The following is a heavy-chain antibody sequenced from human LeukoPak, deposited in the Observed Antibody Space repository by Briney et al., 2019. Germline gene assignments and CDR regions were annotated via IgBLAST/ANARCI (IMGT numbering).Heavy chain of an antibody. V-gene: IGHV3-30*02. CDR3: AKDRGVEYFDY. CDR2: IRSDGSEN. Sequence: QPGGSLRLSCAASGFTFSSSGMHWVRQAPGKGLERVTFIRSDGSENYYAGSVKGRFTISRDNSKNTLYLQMNSLRAEDTAVYHCAKDRGVEYFDYWGQGTLVTVSS. CDR1: GFTFSSSG. J-gene: IGHJ4*02. D-gene: IGHD3-10*01.